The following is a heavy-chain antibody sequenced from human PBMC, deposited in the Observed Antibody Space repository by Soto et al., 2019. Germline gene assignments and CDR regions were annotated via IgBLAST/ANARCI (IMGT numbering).Heavy chain of an antibody. J-gene: IGHJ4*02. Sequence: GGSLRLSCVASGFPFREFGMHWVRQAPGKGLEWVALISYDGSDYADSVKGRFTISRDDSRDTLFLHMDNLRPDDTGVYYCARRWNYYLDFWGQGTLVTVSS. CDR2: ISYDGSD. D-gene: IGHD1-1*01. CDR1: GFPFREFG. V-gene: IGHV3-33*05. CDR3: ARRWNYYLDF.